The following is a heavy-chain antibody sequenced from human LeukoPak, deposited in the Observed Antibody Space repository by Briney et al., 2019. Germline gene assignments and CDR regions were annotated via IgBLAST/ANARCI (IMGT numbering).Heavy chain of an antibody. CDR2: IWYDGSNK. CDR3: ARDTYSYGNQYFDY. CDR1: GFTFSSYG. Sequence: GGSLRLSCAASGFTFSSYGMHWVRQAPGKGREWVAVIWYDGSNKYYADSVKGRFTISRDNSKNTLYLQMNSLRAEDTAVYYCARDTYSYGNQYFDYWGQGTLVTVSS. V-gene: IGHV3-33*01. J-gene: IGHJ4*02. D-gene: IGHD5-18*01.